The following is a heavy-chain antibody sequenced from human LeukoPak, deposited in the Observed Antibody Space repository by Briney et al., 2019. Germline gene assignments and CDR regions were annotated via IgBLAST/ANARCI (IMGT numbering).Heavy chain of an antibody. CDR2: INGGGSRI. Sequence: QPGGSLRLSCVASGFTFSSHWMHWVRQVPGKGLMWVSRINGGGSRIHYADSVKDRLTISRDNAKNTLYLQMNSLRGDDTAIYYCARDALGGRTKFDSWGQGSLVTVSS. J-gene: IGHJ4*02. V-gene: IGHV3-74*01. CDR1: GFTFSSHW. D-gene: IGHD3-16*01. CDR3: ARDALGGRTKFDS.